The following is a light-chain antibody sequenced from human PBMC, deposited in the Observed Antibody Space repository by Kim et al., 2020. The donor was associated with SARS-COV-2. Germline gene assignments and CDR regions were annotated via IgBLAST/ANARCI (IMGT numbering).Light chain of an antibody. J-gene: IGLJ3*02. V-gene: IGLV1-47*01. Sequence: GPSVTISCSGSSSNSGSNYVYWYQQLPGTAPKLLIYKTNQRPSGVPDRFSGSKSGTSASLAISGLRSEGEADYYCAAWDDSLSGWVFGGGTQLTFL. CDR3: AAWDDSLSGWV. CDR1: SSNSGSNY. CDR2: KTN.